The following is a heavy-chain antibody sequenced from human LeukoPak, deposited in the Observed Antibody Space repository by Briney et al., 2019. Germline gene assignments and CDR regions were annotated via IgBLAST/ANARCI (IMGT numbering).Heavy chain of an antibody. V-gene: IGHV3-23*01. CDR2: ISGSGGST. Sequence: GGSLRLSCAASAFTFSNYWMSWVRQAPGKGLEWVSAISGSGGSTYYADSVKGRFTISRDNSKNTLYLQMNSLRAEDTAVYYCAKQGWFGELFDYWGQGTLVTVSS. CDR1: AFTFSNYW. J-gene: IGHJ4*02. CDR3: AKQGWFGELFDY. D-gene: IGHD3-10*01.